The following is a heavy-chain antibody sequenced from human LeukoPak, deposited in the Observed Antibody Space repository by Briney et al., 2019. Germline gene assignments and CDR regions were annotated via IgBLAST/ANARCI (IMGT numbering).Heavy chain of an antibody. CDR2: ISYEGSNK. CDR1: GFTFSSYG. J-gene: IGHJ5*02. CDR3: AKGVASIAARAFSWLDP. D-gene: IGHD6-6*01. V-gene: IGHV3-30*18. Sequence: PGRSLRLSCAASGFTFSSYGMHCVRQAPGRGLEWVAVISYEGSNKYYADPVKSRFTIYSDNSKNTLYLQMNSLRAEDTAVYYCAKGVASIAARAFSWLDPWGQGTLVTVSS.